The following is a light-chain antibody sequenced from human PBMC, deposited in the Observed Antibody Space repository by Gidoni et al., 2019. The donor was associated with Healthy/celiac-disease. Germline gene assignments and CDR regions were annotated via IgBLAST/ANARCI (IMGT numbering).Light chain of an antibody. CDR3: QSYDSSLSGSDVV. CDR2: GNS. J-gene: IGLJ2*01. V-gene: IGLV1-40*01. Sequence: QSVLTQPPSVSGAPGQRVTIPCTGSSSNIGAGYDVHWYQQLPGTAPKLLIYGNSHRPSGVPDRFSGSKSGTSASLAITGLQAEDEADYYCQSYDSSLSGSDVVFGGGTKLTVL. CDR1: SSNIGAGYD.